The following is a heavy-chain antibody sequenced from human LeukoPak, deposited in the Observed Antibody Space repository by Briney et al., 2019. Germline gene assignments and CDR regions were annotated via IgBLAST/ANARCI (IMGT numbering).Heavy chain of an antibody. CDR2: IYHSGST. CDR1: GYSISSGYY. Sequence: KPSETLSLTCTVSGYSISSGYYWGWIRQPPGKGLEWIGSIYHSGSTYYNPSLKSRATISVDTSKNQFSLKLSSVTAADTAVYYCARAAAGNAFDIWGQGTMVTVSS. J-gene: IGHJ3*02. CDR3: ARAAAGNAFDI. V-gene: IGHV4-38-2*02. D-gene: IGHD6-13*01.